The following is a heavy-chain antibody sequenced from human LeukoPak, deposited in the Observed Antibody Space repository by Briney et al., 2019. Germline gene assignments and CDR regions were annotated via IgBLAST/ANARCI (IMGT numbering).Heavy chain of an antibody. D-gene: IGHD4-17*01. CDR2: IYYSGDT. V-gene: IGHV4-31*03. Sequence: SQTLSLTCTVSGGSISSGDYYWSWIRQHPGKGLEWIGYIYYSGDTYYNPSLRSRVSISVDTSKNQFSLKPSSVTAADTAMYYCARDYGNNWFDPWGLGTLVTVSA. CDR1: GGSISSGDYY. J-gene: IGHJ5*02. CDR3: ARDYGNNWFDP.